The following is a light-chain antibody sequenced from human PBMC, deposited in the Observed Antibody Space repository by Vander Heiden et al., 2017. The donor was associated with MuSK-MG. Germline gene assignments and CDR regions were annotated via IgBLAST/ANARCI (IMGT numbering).Light chain of an antibody. Sequence: DIQMTQSPSSLSASVGDRVTITCRASQSISSYLNWYQQKPGKAPKLLIYAASSLQSGVPSRFSGSGSGTDFTLTISSRQPEDFATYYCQQSDSTPGFTFGHGTKVXIK. CDR1: QSISSY. CDR3: QQSDSTPGFT. V-gene: IGKV1-39*01. J-gene: IGKJ3*01. CDR2: AAS.